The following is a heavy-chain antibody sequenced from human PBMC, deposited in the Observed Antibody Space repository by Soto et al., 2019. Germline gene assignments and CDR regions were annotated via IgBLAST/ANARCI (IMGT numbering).Heavy chain of an antibody. CDR2: FDPEDGET. D-gene: IGHD2-2*01. J-gene: IGHJ6*02. CDR3: ATDGGYCSSTRSYYYYLYGMDV. V-gene: IGHV1-24*01. CDR1: GYTLTELS. Sequence: ASVKVSCKVSGYTLTELSMHWVRQAPGKGLEWMGGFDPEDGETIYAQKFQGRVTMTEDTSTDTAYMELSSLRSEDTAVYYCATDGGYCSSTRSYYYYLYGMDVSGQGTPVTVS.